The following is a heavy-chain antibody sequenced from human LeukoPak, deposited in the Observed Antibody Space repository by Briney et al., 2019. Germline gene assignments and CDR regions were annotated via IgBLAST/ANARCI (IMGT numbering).Heavy chain of an antibody. CDR3: ARHVGFITMVRGVINNNWFDP. CDR1: GGSISSYY. J-gene: IGHJ5*02. Sequence: SETLSLTCTVSGGSISSYYWSWIRQPPGKGLEWIGYVYYSGSTNYNPSLKSRVTISVDTSKKQFSLKLSSVTAADTAVYYCARHVGFITMVRGVINNNWFDPWGQGTLVTVSS. CDR2: VYYSGST. V-gene: IGHV4-59*08. D-gene: IGHD3-10*01.